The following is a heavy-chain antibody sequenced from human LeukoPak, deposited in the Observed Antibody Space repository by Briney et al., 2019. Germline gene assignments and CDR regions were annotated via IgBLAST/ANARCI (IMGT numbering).Heavy chain of an antibody. V-gene: IGHV3-23*01. D-gene: IGHD3-10*01. J-gene: IGHJ4*02. CDR3: AKGWRYYYGSGSYRFDY. CDR1: GFTFSSYA. Sequence: PGGSLRLSCAASGFTFSSYAMSWVRQAPGQGLEWVSAISGSGGSTYYADSVKGRFTISRDNSKNTLYLQMNSLRAEDTAVYYCAKGWRYYYGSGSYRFDYWGQGTLVTVSS. CDR2: ISGSGGST.